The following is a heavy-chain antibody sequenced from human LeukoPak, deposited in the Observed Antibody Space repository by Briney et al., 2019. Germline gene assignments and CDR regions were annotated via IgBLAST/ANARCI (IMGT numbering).Heavy chain of an antibody. CDR3: ARFMVRGVMARLPYYYCYYGMDV. CDR1: GFTFSSYS. J-gene: IGHJ6*02. V-gene: IGHV3-21*01. CDR2: ISSSSSYI. D-gene: IGHD3-10*01. Sequence: GGSLRLSCAASGFTFSSYSMNWVRQAPGKGLEWVSSISSSSSYIYYADSVKGRFTISRDNAKNSLYLQMNSLRAEDTAVYYCARFMVRGVMARLPYYYCYYGMDVWGQGTTVTVSS.